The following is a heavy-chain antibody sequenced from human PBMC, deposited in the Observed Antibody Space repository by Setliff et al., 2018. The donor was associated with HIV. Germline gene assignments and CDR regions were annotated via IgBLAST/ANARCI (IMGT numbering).Heavy chain of an antibody. CDR1: GGTFSSYA. J-gene: IGHJ3*02. Sequence: SVKVSCKASGGTFSSYAISWVRQAPGQGLEWMGGIIPILGIANYAQKFQGRVTITADKSTSTAYMELSSLRSEDTAVYYCARGDNYYGSGSGAFDIWDQGTMVTVSS. CDR3: ARGDNYYGSGSGAFDI. V-gene: IGHV1-69*10. CDR2: IIPILGIA. D-gene: IGHD3-10*01.